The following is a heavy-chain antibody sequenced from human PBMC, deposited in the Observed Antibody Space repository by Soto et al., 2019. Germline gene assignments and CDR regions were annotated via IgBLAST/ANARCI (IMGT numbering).Heavy chain of an antibody. CDR2: IYSAGST. J-gene: IGHJ4*02. D-gene: IGHD3-22*01. CDR1: GFTVSSNY. V-gene: IGHV3-53*01. Sequence: EVQLVESGGGLIQPGGSLRLSCAASGFTVSSNYLSWVRQAPGKGLEWVSLIYSAGSTYYADSVKGRFTISRDNSKNTLYLQMNTLRAEDTAVYYCARASGHSGYCLDYWGQGTLVTVSS. CDR3: ARASGHSGYCLDY.